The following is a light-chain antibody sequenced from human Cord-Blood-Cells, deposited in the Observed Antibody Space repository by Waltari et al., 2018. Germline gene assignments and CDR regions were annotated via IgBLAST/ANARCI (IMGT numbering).Light chain of an antibody. V-gene: IGLV2-14*01. Sequence: QSALTQPASVSGSPGQSITISCTGPTSDVGGYNSFSWYQQHPGKAPKLMIYDVSKRPSGVSNRFSGSKSGNTASLTISGLQAEDEADYYCSSYTSSSTLVFGGGTKLTVL. CDR2: DVS. CDR3: SSYTSSSTLV. J-gene: IGLJ2*01. CDR1: TSDVGGYNS.